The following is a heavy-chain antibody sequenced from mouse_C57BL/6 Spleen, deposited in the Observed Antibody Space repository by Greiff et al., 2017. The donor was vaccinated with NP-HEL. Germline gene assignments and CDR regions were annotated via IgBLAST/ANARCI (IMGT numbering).Heavy chain of an antibody. CDR2: IDPANGNT. Sequence: EVQLQQSVAELVRPGASVKLSCTASGFNIKNTYMHWVKQRPEQGLEWIGRIDPANGNTKYAPKFQGKATITADTSSNTAYLQLSSLTSEDTAIYYLARSPHYYGSSCYAMDYWGQGTSVTVSS. CDR3: ARSPHYYGSSCYAMDY. V-gene: IGHV14-3*01. D-gene: IGHD1-1*01. CDR1: GFNIKNTY. J-gene: IGHJ4*01.